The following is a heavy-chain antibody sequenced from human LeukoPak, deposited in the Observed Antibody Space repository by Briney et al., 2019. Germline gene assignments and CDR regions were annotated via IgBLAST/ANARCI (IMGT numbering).Heavy chain of an antibody. CDR2: ISYDGSNK. D-gene: IGHD4-17*01. J-gene: IGHJ4*02. CDR3: AKDTDVHYFDY. Sequence: GGPLRLSCAASGFTFSSYGIHWVRQAPGKGLEWVTVISYDGSNKYYADSVKGRFTISRDDSKNTVYLQMNSLRAEDTAVYYCAKDTDVHYFDYWGQGTLVTVSS. V-gene: IGHV3-30*18. CDR1: GFTFSSYG.